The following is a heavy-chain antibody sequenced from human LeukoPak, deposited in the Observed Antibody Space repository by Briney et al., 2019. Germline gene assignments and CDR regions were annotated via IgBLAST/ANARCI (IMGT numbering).Heavy chain of an antibody. J-gene: IGHJ4*02. CDR1: GYTFTVYY. Sequence: ASVKVSCKASGYTFTVYYIHWVRQAPGQGLEWMGWIRPNTGGTNYAQNFQGRVTMTRDTSISTAYMELRNLRSDDTAVYYCARVVFEVGFQFDYWDQGTLVTVSS. V-gene: IGHV1-2*02. D-gene: IGHD1-26*01. CDR3: ARVVFEVGFQFDY. CDR2: IRPNTGGT.